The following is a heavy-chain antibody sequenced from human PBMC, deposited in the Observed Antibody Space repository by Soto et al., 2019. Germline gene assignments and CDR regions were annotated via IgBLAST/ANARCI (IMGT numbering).Heavy chain of an antibody. J-gene: IGHJ6*02. V-gene: IGHV5-10-1*01. CDR3: ARREITAPYYYGMDV. CDR1: GYSFTSYW. CDR2: IDPSDSYT. Sequence: PGESLKISCKGSGYSFTSYWISWVRQMPGKGLEWMGRIDPSDSYTNYSPSFQGHVTISADKSISTAYLQWSSLKASDTAMYYCARREITAPYYYGMDVWCQGTTVTGSS. D-gene: IGHD6-25*01.